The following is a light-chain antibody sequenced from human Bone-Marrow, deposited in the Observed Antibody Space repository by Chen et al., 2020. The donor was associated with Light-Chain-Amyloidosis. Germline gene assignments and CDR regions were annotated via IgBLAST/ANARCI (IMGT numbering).Light chain of an antibody. CDR2: DVS. J-gene: IGLJ3*02. Sequence: QSALTQPASVSGSPGQSITISCTGTSSDVGGYNYVSWYQQHPGKAPKLMIYDVSNRPSGVSKRFSGSKSGNTASRTISGLQAEDEADYCCSSYTSSSTRVFGGGTKLTVL. V-gene: IGLV2-14*01. CDR1: SSDVGGYNY. CDR3: SSYTSSSTRV.